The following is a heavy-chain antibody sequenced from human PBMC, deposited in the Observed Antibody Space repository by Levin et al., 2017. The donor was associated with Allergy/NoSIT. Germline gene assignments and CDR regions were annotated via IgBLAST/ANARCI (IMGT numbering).Heavy chain of an antibody. J-gene: IGHJ4*02. D-gene: IGHD2-2*01. Sequence: GASVKVSCKASGYTFTTYSMHWVRQAPGQGLESVGIINPGTGSTNYAQKFQGRVTMTRDTSTSSVYMELSGLKSDDTAVYYCAREGCTTRTSCHNDYWGQGTRVTVSS. V-gene: IGHV1-46*01. CDR3: AREGCTTRTSCHNDY. CDR1: GYTFTTYS. CDR2: INPGTGST.